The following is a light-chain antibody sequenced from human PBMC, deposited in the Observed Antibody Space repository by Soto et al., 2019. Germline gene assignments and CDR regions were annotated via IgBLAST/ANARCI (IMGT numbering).Light chain of an antibody. CDR1: RTDVGGHYY. Sequence: QSVLTQPASVSGSPGQSVTISCTGTRTDVGGHYYVSWYQQHPGKAPKRIIYDVTDRPSGVSHRFSGSKSGNTASLTISGLRAEDEDDYYCTSYTSTNSYVAVGGGTKLTVL. CDR3: TSYTSTNSYVA. J-gene: IGLJ2*01. CDR2: DVT. V-gene: IGLV2-14*03.